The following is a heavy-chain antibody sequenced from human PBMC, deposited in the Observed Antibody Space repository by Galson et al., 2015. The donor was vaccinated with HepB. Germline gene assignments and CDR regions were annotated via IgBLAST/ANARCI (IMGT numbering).Heavy chain of an antibody. Sequence: ETLPLTCTVSGGSISSSSYYWGWIRQPPGKGLEWIGSIYYSGSTYYNPSLKSRVTISVDTSKNQFSLKLRAVTAADTAVYYRARHAATPSYLPIVVVTAPQGSFDYWGQGTLVTVSS. V-gene: IGHV4-39*01. CDR3: ARHAATPSYLPIVVVTAPQGSFDY. CDR2: IYYSGST. J-gene: IGHJ4*02. CDR1: GGSISSSSYY. D-gene: IGHD2-21*02.